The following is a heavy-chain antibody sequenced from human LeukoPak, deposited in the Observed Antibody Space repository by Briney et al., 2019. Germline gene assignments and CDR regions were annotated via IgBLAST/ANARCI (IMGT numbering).Heavy chain of an antibody. CDR1: GGSISSGGYY. Sequence: SETLSLTCTVSGGSISSGGYYWSWIRQPPGKGLEWIGYIYHSGSTYYNPSLKSRVTISVDRSKNQFSLKLSSVTAADTAVYYCARDGRFGTGTSSFACDYWGQGTLVTVSS. CDR2: IYHSGST. J-gene: IGHJ4*02. D-gene: IGHD1-7*01. V-gene: IGHV4-30-2*01. CDR3: ARDGRFGTGTSSFACDY.